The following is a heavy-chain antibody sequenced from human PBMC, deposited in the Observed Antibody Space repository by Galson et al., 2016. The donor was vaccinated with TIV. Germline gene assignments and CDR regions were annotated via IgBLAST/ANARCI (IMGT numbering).Heavy chain of an antibody. D-gene: IGHD4-17*01. CDR3: VRTPYGDSFGWYFDL. CDR2: IDWDGDR. Sequence: PALVTPTQTLTLTCTFSGFSLNSNGMCVSWIRQPPGKALEWLARIDWDGDRYYSTSLQTRLTISKDTSKNQVVLTMTNMDPVDTATYYCVRTPYGDSFGWYFDLWGRGTLVTVSS. J-gene: IGHJ2*01. CDR1: GFSLNSNGMC. V-gene: IGHV2-70*11.